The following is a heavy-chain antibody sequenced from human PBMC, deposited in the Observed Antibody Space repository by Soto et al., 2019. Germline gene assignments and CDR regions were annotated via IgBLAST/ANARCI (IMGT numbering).Heavy chain of an antibody. Sequence: SQILSLTCAISGDTVSGNIAAWNWIRQPPSGGLEWLGRTYYRSKWHYDYAVSVKSRITVNPDTSKNQFSLHLSSVTPEDTALYYWARDGGTGDDFWDYWGQGTLVTVSS. J-gene: IGHJ4*02. CDR1: GDTVSGNIAA. V-gene: IGHV6-1*01. CDR2: TYYRSKWHY. CDR3: ARDGGTGDDFWDY. D-gene: IGHD3-3*01.